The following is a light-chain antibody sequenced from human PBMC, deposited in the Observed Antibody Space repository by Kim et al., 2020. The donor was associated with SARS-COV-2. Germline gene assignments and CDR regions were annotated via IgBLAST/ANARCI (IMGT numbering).Light chain of an antibody. CDR1: TLGDKY. CDR3: QAWDSSTVV. J-gene: IGLJ2*01. V-gene: IGLV3-1*01. Sequence: SYELTQPPSVSVSPGQTASITCSGDTLGDKYACWYQQKPGQSPVLVIYQDSKRPSGIPERFSGPNSGNTATLTISGTQAMDEADYYCQAWDSSTVV. CDR2: QDS.